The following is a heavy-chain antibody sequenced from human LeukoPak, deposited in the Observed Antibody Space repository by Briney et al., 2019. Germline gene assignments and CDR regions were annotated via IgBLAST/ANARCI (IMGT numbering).Heavy chain of an antibody. V-gene: IGHV3-74*01. CDR2: IGDDGSTT. Sequence: GGSLMLSCAASGFTFSRYWMHWVRQAPGKGLVWVSRIGDDGSTTAYADSVKGRFTISRDNAKNTLYLQMNSLRAEDTAVYYCARASRGDWFDPWGQGTLVTVSS. CDR1: GFTFSRYW. D-gene: IGHD3-10*01. J-gene: IGHJ5*02. CDR3: ARASRGDWFDP.